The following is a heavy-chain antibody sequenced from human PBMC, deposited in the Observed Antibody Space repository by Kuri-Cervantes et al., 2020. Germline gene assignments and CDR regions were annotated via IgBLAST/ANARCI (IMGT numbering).Heavy chain of an antibody. J-gene: IGHJ4*02. V-gene: IGHV1-69*13. D-gene: IGHD4-11*01. CDR1: GGTFSSYA. CDR3: ARDRRRGDYIYYFDY. CDR2: IIPIFGTA. Sequence: SVKVSCKASGGTFSSYAISWVRQAPGQGLEWMGGIIPIFGTANYAQKFQGRVAITADESTSTAYMELSSLRSEDTAVYYCARDRRRGDYIYYFDYWGQGTLVTVSS.